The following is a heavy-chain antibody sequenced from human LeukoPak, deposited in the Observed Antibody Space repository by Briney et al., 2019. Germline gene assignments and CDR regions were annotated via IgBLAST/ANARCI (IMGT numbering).Heavy chain of an antibody. D-gene: IGHD3-22*01. V-gene: IGHV1-46*01. CDR2: ISPSGGST. CDR1: GYTFTSYY. Sequence: GASVKVSCKTSGYTFTSYYIHWVRQAPGQGPQWMGIISPSGGSTSYAQKFQGRVTMTRDTSTSTVYMELSSLRSEDTAVYFCARARNYYDSSDYYYEGDAFDIWGQGTMVTVSS. CDR3: ARARNYYDSSDYYYEGDAFDI. J-gene: IGHJ3*02.